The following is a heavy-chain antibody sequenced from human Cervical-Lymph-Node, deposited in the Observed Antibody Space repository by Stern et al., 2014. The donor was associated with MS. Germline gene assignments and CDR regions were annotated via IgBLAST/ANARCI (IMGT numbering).Heavy chain of an antibody. CDR3: AKDHILRLEWLLDDDLYFYDMDA. V-gene: IGHV3-30*18. D-gene: IGHD3-3*01. CDR2: ISYDGSNE. J-gene: IGHJ6*02. Sequence: VQLEESGGGVVQPGGSLRLSCAVSGFSFSGYGMHWVRQAPGKGLEWLAVISYDGSNEYYADSVKGRFSVSRDNSKNTLFLHMNSLRTVDTAVYYCAKDHILRLEWLLDDDLYFYDMDAWGQGTTVTVSS. CDR1: GFSFSGYG.